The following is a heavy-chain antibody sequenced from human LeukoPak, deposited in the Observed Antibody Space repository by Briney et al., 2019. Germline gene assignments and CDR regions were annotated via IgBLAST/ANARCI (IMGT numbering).Heavy chain of an antibody. CDR3: ARVTYYDSSGYYGYFDY. V-gene: IGHV4-4*02. CDR1: GGSISSSNW. J-gene: IGHJ4*02. D-gene: IGHD3-22*01. CDR2: IYHSGST. Sequence: SETLSLTCAVSGGSISSSNWWSWVRQPPGKGLEWIGEIYHSGSTNYNPSLKSRVTISVDKSKNQFSLKPSSVTAADTAVYYCARVTYYDSSGYYGYFDYWGQGTLVTVSS.